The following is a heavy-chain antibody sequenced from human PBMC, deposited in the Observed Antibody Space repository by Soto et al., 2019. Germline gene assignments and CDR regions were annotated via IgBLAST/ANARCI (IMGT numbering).Heavy chain of an antibody. CDR3: ARVSRGSNNHYYHSNLLY. CDR1: GFTYSTYT. CDR2: ISYDGNNK. D-gene: IGHD3-22*01. V-gene: IGHV3-30-3*01. Sequence: GGSLRLSWAASGFTYSTYTMRWVRQAPGKGLEWVAVISYDGNNKFYADSVKGRFTISRDSTKQTLYLQMNSLRPDDTAVYYCARVSRGSNNHYYHSNLLYWGQGTLVTVSS. J-gene: IGHJ4*02.